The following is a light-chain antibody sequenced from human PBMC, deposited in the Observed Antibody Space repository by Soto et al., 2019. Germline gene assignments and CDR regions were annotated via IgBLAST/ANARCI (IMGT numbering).Light chain of an antibody. J-gene: IGKJ3*01. CDR1: QSIKRN. V-gene: IGKV1-39*01. Sequence: DLQMTQSPSSLSASVGDRVTITCRASQSIKRNLNWYQQKPGKVPKLLMYGASSLQSGVPSRFSGSGSGTDFTLTINSLQPEDFATYYCQQSYNIPFTFGPGTKVDI. CDR2: GAS. CDR3: QQSYNIPFT.